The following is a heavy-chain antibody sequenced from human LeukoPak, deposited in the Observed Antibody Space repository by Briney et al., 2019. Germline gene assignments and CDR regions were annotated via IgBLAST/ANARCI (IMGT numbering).Heavy chain of an antibody. J-gene: IGHJ6*02. CDR3: ARVISSGFYYYYGMDV. D-gene: IGHD5-18*01. Sequence: PGGSLRLSCTASGFTFSSYAMNWVRQAPGKGLEWVSGIGAGGTFTYYADSVKGRFTIFRDNSRNTLYLQMNSLRAEDTAVYYCARVISSGFYYYYGMDVWGQGTTVTVSS. CDR2: IGAGGTFT. V-gene: IGHV3-23*01. CDR1: GFTFSSYA.